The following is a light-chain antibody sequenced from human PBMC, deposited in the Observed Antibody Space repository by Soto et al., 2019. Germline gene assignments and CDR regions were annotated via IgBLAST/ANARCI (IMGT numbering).Light chain of an antibody. CDR3: SSYTSTSTYV. CDR2: DVS. J-gene: IGLJ1*01. CDR1: SSDVGGYNY. V-gene: IGLV2-14*01. Sequence: VLTQPASVSGSPGQSIAISCTGTSSDVGGYNYVSWYQQHPGKAPKLMVYDVSNRPSGVSNRFSGSKSGNTASLTISGLQAEDEADYYCSSYTSTSTYVFGTGTKVTVL.